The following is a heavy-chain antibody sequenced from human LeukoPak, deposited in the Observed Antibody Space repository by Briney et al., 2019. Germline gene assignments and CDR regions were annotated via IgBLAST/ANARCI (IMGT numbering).Heavy chain of an antibody. V-gene: IGHV3-7*01. CDR2: IKQDGSEK. CDR3: ARGYSSASDAFDI. Sequence: PGGSLRLSCAASGFTFSSYWMSWVRQAPGKGLEWVANIKQDGSEKYYVDSVKGRLTISRDNAKNSLYLQMNSLRAEDTAVYYCARGYSSASDAFDIWGQGTMVTVSS. J-gene: IGHJ3*02. CDR1: GFTFSSYW. D-gene: IGHD6-19*01.